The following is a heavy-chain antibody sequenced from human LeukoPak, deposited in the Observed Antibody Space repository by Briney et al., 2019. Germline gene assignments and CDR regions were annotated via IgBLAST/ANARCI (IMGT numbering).Heavy chain of an antibody. CDR3: ARSLWFGELFSVNWFDP. Sequence: GESLKISCKGSGYSFASYWIGWVRQMPGKGLEWMGIIYPGDSHTRYSPSFQGQVTISVDKSISTAYLQWSTLKASDTAIYYCARSLWFGELFSVNWFDPWGQGTLVTVSS. J-gene: IGHJ5*02. V-gene: IGHV5-51*01. D-gene: IGHD3-10*01. CDR1: GYSFASYW. CDR2: IYPGDSHT.